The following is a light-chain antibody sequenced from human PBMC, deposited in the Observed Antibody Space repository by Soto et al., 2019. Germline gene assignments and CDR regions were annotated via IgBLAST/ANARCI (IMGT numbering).Light chain of an antibody. CDR1: QSISSY. CDR3: QQRRNWPPST. Sequence: EIVVTQSPGALSLSTGERATLSCRASQSISSYLAWYHQNPGQAPRLLIYDASNMDTGIPARFSGSGSGTDFTITISILEHGDFAIYYCQQRRNWPPSTFGHGTKRAIK. CDR2: DAS. J-gene: IGKJ2*01. V-gene: IGKV3-11*01.